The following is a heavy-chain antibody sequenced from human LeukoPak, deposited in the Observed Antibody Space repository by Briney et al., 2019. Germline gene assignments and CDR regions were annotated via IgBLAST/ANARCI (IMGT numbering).Heavy chain of an antibody. Sequence: SETLSLTCTVSGGSISNYYWSWVRQPPGKGLEWIGCIYYIGSTNYNPSLKSRVTISPDTSKNQFSLELSSVTAADTAVYYCARHGGDYSFDYSGQGTLVTVSS. D-gene: IGHD4-11*01. CDR1: GGSISNYY. CDR2: IYYIGST. J-gene: IGHJ4*02. V-gene: IGHV4-59*08. CDR3: ARHGGDYSFDY.